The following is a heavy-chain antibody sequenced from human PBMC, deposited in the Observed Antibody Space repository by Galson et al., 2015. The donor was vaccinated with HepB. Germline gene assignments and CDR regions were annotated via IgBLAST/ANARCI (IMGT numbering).Heavy chain of an antibody. D-gene: IGHD3-3*01. CDR2: ISYDGSNK. J-gene: IGHJ6*02. V-gene: IGHV3-30*18. CDR1: GFTFSSYG. CDR3: AKDFSWWSGYHDVYYYYGMDV. Sequence: SLRLSCAASGFTFSSYGMHWVRQAPGKGLEWVAVISYDGSNKYYADSVKGRFTISRDNSKNTLYLQMNSLRAEDTAVYYCAKDFSWWSGYHDVYYYYGMDVWGQGTTVTVSS.